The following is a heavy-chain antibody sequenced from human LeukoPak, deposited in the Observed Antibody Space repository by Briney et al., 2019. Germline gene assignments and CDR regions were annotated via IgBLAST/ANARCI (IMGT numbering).Heavy chain of an antibody. Sequence: GGSLRLSCAASGFSFSTYAMSWVRQAPGKGLEWVSAISFSGGSTHYAESVKGRFTISRDNSKNTLYLQMNSLRAEDTAVYYCAKEAFNWLRSHYYGVDVWGQGTTVTVSS. CDR1: GFSFSTYA. J-gene: IGHJ6*02. CDR2: ISFSGGST. D-gene: IGHD5-12*01. V-gene: IGHV3-23*01. CDR3: AKEAFNWLRSHYYGVDV.